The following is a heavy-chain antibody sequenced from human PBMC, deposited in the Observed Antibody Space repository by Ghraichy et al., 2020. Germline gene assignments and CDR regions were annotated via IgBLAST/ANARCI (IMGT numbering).Heavy chain of an antibody. CDR3: ARGRGIQRLFDY. CDR1: GFTFSSYS. CDR2: ISSSSSYI. V-gene: IGHV3-21*01. J-gene: IGHJ4*02. D-gene: IGHD1-26*01. Sequence: GGSLRLSCAASGFTFSSYSMNWVRQAPGKGLEWVSSISSSSSYIYYADSVKGRFTISRDNAKNSLYLQMNSLRAEDTAVYYCARGRGIQRLFDYWGQGTLVTVSS.